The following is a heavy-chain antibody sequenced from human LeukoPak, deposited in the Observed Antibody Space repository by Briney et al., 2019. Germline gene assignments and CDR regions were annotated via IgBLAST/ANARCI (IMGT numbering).Heavy chain of an antibody. CDR3: AKSGSGTHRLNWFDP. CDR1: GFTFSSYA. D-gene: IGHD3-10*01. J-gene: IGHJ5*02. V-gene: IGHV3-23*01. Sequence: PGRSRSLACAASGFTFSSYAATCVRQAPGKGLEWVSSISNSGGSTYYADSVKGRFTISGDKDKSTLYLQMNSLRAEDTAVYYCAKSGSGTHRLNWFDPWGQGTLVTVSS. CDR2: ISNSGGST.